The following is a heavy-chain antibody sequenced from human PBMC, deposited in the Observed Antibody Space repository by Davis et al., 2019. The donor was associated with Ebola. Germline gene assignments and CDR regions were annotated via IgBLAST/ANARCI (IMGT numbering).Heavy chain of an antibody. D-gene: IGHD2-15*01. Sequence: ASVKVSCKASGYTFTSYDINWVRQATGQGLEWMGWMNPNSGNTGYAQKFQGRVTMTTDTSTSTAYMELRSLRSDDTAVYYCAREEGRYCSGGSCYYYYGMDVWGQGTTVTVSS. V-gene: IGHV1-8*01. CDR2: MNPNSGNT. CDR3: AREEGRYCSGGSCYYYYGMDV. J-gene: IGHJ6*02. CDR1: GYTFTSYD.